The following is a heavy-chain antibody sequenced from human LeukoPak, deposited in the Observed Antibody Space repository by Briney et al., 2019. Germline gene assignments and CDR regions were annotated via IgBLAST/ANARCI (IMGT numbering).Heavy chain of an antibody. CDR1: AFTFNTYY. CDR3: ARDPKYGDLDY. CDR2: INSDGSST. D-gene: IGHD4-17*01. J-gene: IGHJ4*02. Sequence: GGSLRLSCAASAFTFNTYYMHWVRQAPGKGLVWVARINSDGSSTSHADSVKGRFTISRDNAKNTLYLQMNSLRVDDTAVYHCARDPKYGDLDYWGQGTLVTVSS. V-gene: IGHV3-74*01.